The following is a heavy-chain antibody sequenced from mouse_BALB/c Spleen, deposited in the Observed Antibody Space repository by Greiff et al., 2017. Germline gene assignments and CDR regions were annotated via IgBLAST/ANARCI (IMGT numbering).Heavy chain of an antibody. J-gene: IGHJ4*01. V-gene: IGHV5-6-5*01. D-gene: IGHD1-1*01. Sequence: EVQGVESGGGLVKPGGSLKLSCAASGFTFSSYAMSWVRQTPEKRLEWVASISSGGSTYYPDSVKGRFTISRDNARNILYLQMSSLRSEDTAMYYCARGSYGSSLSAMDYWGQGTSVTVSS. CDR2: ISSGGST. CDR1: GFTFSSYA. CDR3: ARGSYGSSLSAMDY.